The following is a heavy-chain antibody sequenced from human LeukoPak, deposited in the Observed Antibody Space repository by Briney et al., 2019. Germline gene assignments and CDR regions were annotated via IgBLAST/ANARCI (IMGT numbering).Heavy chain of an antibody. V-gene: IGHV1-8*03. CDR1: GYTFTSYD. CDR2: MNPNSGNT. J-gene: IGHJ4*02. D-gene: IGHD5-18*01. CDR3: ARGYRGYSYGYVTTYFDY. Sequence: ASVEVSCKASGYTFTSYDINWVRQATGQGLEWMGWMNPNSGNTGYAQKFQGRVTITRNTSISTAYMELSSLRSEDTAVYYCARGYRGYSYGYVTTYFDYWRQGTLVTVPS.